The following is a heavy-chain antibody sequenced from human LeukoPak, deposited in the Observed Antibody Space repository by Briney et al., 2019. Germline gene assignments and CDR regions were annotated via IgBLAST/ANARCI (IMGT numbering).Heavy chain of an antibody. J-gene: IGHJ4*02. CDR2: IYYTGST. CDR1: SGFISSYY. D-gene: IGHD1-26*01. CDR3: ARGGNTHGLPILLDD. V-gene: IGHV4-59*01. Sequence: PSETLSLTCSVSSGFISSYYWTWIRQSPGKGLEWIGYIYYTGSTSYNPSLQSRVTISVDTSKNQFSLRLNSVTAADTAVYYCARGGNTHGLPILLDDWGQGTLVTVSS.